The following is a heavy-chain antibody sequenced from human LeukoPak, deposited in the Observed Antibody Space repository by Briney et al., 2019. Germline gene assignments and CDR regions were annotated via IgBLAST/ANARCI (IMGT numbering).Heavy chain of an antibody. CDR2: IHASGSS. V-gene: IGHV4-4*07. J-gene: IGHJ5*02. Sequence: PSETLSLTCNVSGGSISHYHWNWIRQSAGKGLEWVGRIHASGSSNYSPSLRRRVTLSLDTSKIQLSLKLNSVTAADTAVYYCARENRDGAVDRGGFFDIWGQGTPVTVSS. CDR3: ARENRDGAVDRGGFFDI. D-gene: IGHD1-14*01. CDR1: GGSISHYH.